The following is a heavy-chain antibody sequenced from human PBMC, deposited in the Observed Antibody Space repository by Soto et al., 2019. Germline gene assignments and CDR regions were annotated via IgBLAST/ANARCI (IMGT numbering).Heavy chain of an antibody. CDR2: IYYRGST. Sequence: QVQLQESGPGLVKPSQTLSLTCTVSGGSISSGGYYWSWIRQHPGKGLEWIGYIYYRGSTSYTPSLNGRFTISVDTSKNQFSLKLTSVTAADTAVYYCARAYRTAYYSDSSGYYYFRWFDPWGQGTLVTVSS. CDR3: ARAYRTAYYSDSSGYYYFRWFDP. V-gene: IGHV4-31*03. J-gene: IGHJ5*02. CDR1: GGSISSGGYY. D-gene: IGHD3-22*01.